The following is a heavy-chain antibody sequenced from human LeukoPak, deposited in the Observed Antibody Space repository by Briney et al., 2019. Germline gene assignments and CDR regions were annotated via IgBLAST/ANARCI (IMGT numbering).Heavy chain of an antibody. V-gene: IGHV3-20*04. Sequence: GGSLRLSCEVSGFTFYDYGMHWVRQRPGEGLEWVSDINWNGGSTSYAASVRGRFTVSRDNARNLLYLQMTSLSVEDTALYYCARRKDMADFGSAYYPLDHWGQGTLVTVS. D-gene: IGHD3-3*01. CDR1: GFTFYDYG. CDR2: INWNGGST. J-gene: IGHJ5*02. CDR3: ARRKDMADFGSAYYPLDH.